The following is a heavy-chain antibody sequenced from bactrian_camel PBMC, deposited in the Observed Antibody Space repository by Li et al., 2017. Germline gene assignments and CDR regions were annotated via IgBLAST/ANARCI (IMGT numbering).Heavy chain of an antibody. CDR1: GVTFSSGSDC. CDR3: ALRWSLLHRSCSVSESEYHF. V-gene: IGHV3S55*01. CDR2: IDSDGVA. Sequence: SGGGSVQAGGSLRLSCAASGVTFSSGSDCIAWFRQVPGKEREGVATIDSDGVADYSASVQGRFTISKDNAKNTLYLQMNSLKPEDTGTYYCALRWSLLHRSCSVSESEYHFTGQGTQVTVS. D-gene: IGHD2*01. J-gene: IGHJ4*01.